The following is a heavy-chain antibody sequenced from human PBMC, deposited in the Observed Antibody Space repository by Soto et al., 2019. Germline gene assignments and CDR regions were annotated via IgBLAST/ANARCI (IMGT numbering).Heavy chain of an antibody. CDR1: GDSFSSYT. CDR3: ARVVDYGSGSYPLGC. J-gene: IGHJ4*02. Sequence: QVQLVQSGAEVKKPGSSVKVSCKASGDSFSSYTISWVRQAPGQGLEWMGRIIPGLGIAHYAQKYQDRVTVTADISTSTAYMELRSLRSEDTAVFYCARVVDYGSGSYPLGCWGQGTLVTVSS. V-gene: IGHV1-69*02. D-gene: IGHD3-10*01. CDR2: IIPGLGIA.